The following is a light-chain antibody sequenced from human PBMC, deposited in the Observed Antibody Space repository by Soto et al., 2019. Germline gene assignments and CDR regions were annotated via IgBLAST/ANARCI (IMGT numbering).Light chain of an antibody. V-gene: IGKV1-9*01. J-gene: IGKJ2*01. CDR1: QGISSY. CDR3: QQLNSYPHT. Sequence: DIQLTQSPSFLSASVGDRVTITCRASQGISSYLAWYQQKPGKAPKLLIYAASTLQSGVPSRFSGSGSGTEFTLTTSSLQPEDLATYYCQQLNSYPHTFGQGTKLEIK. CDR2: AAS.